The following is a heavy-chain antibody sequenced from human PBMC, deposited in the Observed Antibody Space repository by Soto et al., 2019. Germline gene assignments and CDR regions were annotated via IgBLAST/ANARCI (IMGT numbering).Heavy chain of an antibody. CDR2: IIPIFGTA. CDR1: GGTFSSYA. Sequence: SVKVSCKASGGTFSSYAISWMRQAPGQGLEWMGGIIPIFGTANYAQKFQGRVTITADESTSTAYMELSSLRSEDTAVYYCARADYDILTGYSYYGMDVWGQGTTVTVSS. V-gene: IGHV1-69*13. D-gene: IGHD3-9*01. CDR3: ARADYDILTGYSYYGMDV. J-gene: IGHJ6*02.